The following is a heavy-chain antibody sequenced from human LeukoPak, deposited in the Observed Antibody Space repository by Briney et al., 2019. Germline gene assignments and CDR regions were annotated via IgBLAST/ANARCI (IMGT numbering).Heavy chain of an antibody. J-gene: IGHJ4*02. V-gene: IGHV5-51*01. CDR3: ARGIYYYDSSGYYSFYYFDY. CDR1: GYSFTSYW. Sequence: GESLKISCKGSGYSFTSYWIGWVRQMPGKGLEWMGIIYPGDSDTRYSPSFQGQVTISADKSISTAYLQWSSLKASDTAMYYCARGIYYYDSSGYYSFYYFDYWGQGTLVTVSS. CDR2: IYPGDSDT. D-gene: IGHD3-22*01.